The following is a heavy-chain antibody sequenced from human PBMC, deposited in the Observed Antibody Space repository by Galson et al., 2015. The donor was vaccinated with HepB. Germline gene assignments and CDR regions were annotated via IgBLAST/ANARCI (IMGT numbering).Heavy chain of an antibody. CDR3: AREFIRAYSSSPYWYFDL. CDR2: TYYRSKWYN. CDR1: GDSVSSNSAA. Sequence: AISGDSVSSNSAAWNWIRQSPSRGLEWLGRTYYRSKWYNDYAVSVKSRITINPDTSKNQFSLQLNSVTPEDTAVYYCAREFIRAYSSSPYWYFDLWGRGTLVTASS. D-gene: IGHD6-6*01. V-gene: IGHV6-1*01. J-gene: IGHJ2*01.